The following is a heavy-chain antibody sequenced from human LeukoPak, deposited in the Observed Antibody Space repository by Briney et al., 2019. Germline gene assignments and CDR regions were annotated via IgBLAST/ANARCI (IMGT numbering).Heavy chain of an antibody. CDR2: INPSGGST. V-gene: IGHV1-46*01. CDR1: GYTFTSYY. J-gene: IGHJ4*02. Sequence: ASVKVSCRASGYTFTSYYMHWVRQAPGQGLEWMGIINPSGGSTSYAQKFQGRVTMTRDTSTSTVYMELSSLGSEDTAVYYCARSVGATTWIDYWGQGTLVTVSS. CDR3: ARSVGATTWIDY. D-gene: IGHD1-26*01.